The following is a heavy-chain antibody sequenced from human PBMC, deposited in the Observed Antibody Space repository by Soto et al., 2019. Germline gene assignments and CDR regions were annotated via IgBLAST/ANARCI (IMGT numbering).Heavy chain of an antibody. CDR1: GGSISSSNW. CDR3: ARAPNTIFGVVIAARWFDP. D-gene: IGHD3-3*01. J-gene: IGHJ5*02. CDR2: IYHSGST. V-gene: IGHV4-4*02. Sequence: QVQLQESGPGLVKPSGTLSLTCAVSGGSISSSNWWSWVRQPPGKGLEWIGEIYHSGSTNYNPSLKSRVTISVDKSKNQFSLKLSSVTAADTAVYYCARAPNTIFGVVIAARWFDPWGQGTLVTVSS.